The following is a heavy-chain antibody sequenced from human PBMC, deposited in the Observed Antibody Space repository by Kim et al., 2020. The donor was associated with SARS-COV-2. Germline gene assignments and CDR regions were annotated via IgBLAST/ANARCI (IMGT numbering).Heavy chain of an antibody. J-gene: IGHJ5*02. Sequence: STHYNPSRKSRVTMSVDTSKNQFSLKLSSVTAADTAVYYCARSGAAMWFDPWGQGTLVTVSS. D-gene: IGHD2-2*01. V-gene: IGHV4-4*07. CDR2: ST. CDR3: ARSGAAMWFDP.